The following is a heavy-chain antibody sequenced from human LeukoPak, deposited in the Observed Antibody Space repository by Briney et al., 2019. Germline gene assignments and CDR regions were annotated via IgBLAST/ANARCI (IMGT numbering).Heavy chain of an antibody. V-gene: IGHV6-1*01. J-gene: IGHJ5*02. CDR2: TYYRSKWDN. CDR3: ARGVFSHWFDP. CDR1: GDGVSSNSAA. Sequence: SQALSLPFAISGDGVSSNSAAWNWIRRSPASGLEWLGRTYYRSKWDNEYAVSVKSRITINPDTSKNQFSLQLNSVTPDDTAVYYCARGVFSHWFDPWGQGTLVTVSS.